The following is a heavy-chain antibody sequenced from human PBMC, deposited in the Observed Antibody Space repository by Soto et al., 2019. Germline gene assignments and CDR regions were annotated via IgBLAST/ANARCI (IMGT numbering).Heavy chain of an antibody. CDR3: ARLALRFHGAFDI. D-gene: IGHD3-3*01. CDR2: INHSGST. Sequence: QVQLQQWGAGPLKPSETLSLTYAVYGGSFSGYYWSWIRQPPGKGLEWIGEINHSGSTNYNPSLKSRVTISVDTSKNQFSLKLSSVTAADTAVYYCARLALRFHGAFDIWGQATMVTVSS. CDR1: GGSFSGYY. V-gene: IGHV4-34*01. J-gene: IGHJ3*02.